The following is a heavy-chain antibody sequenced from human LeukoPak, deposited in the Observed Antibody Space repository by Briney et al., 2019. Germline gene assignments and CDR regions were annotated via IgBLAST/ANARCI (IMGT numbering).Heavy chain of an antibody. Sequence: ASVKVSCKASGYTFTRFGISWVRQAPGQGLEWMGWISGYHDNPHYAQSFQGRVTMTSDTSSSTAYMELRSLGSDDTAVYYCARVGRDCRDTRCTWSDWLDPWGQGTLVTVSS. V-gene: IGHV1-18*01. CDR1: GYTFTRFG. D-gene: IGHD2-2*01. CDR3: ARVGRDCRDTRCTWSDWLDP. J-gene: IGHJ5*02. CDR2: ISGYHDNP.